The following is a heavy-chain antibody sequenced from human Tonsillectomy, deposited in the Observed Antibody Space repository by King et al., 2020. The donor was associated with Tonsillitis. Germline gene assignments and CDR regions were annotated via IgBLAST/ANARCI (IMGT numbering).Heavy chain of an antibody. Sequence: VQLVESGAEVKKPGASVKVSCKASGYTFTSYYIHWVRQAPGQGLEWMGIINPRGGSTSYAQKFQDRVTMTRDTSTSTVYMELSSLRSGDTAVYYCVRAASITLFGAVIVGDNWFDPWGQGTLVTVSS. V-gene: IGHV1-46*03. CDR3: VRAASITLFGAVIVGDNWFDP. J-gene: IGHJ5*02. CDR2: INPRGGST. CDR1: GYTFTSYY. D-gene: IGHD3-3*01.